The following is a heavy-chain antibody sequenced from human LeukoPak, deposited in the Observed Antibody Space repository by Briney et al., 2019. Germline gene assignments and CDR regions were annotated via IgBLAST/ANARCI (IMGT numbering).Heavy chain of an antibody. CDR3: ARVQQLSYYDSSGYFDY. CDR1: GYTFTSYG. D-gene: IGHD3-22*01. Sequence: ASVKVSCKASGYTFTSYGISWVRQAPGKGLEWMGWISAYNGNTNYAQKLQGRVTMTTDTSTSTAYMELRSLRSDDTAVYYCARVQQLSYYDSSGYFDYWGQGTLVTVSS. J-gene: IGHJ4*02. V-gene: IGHV1-18*01. CDR2: ISAYNGNT.